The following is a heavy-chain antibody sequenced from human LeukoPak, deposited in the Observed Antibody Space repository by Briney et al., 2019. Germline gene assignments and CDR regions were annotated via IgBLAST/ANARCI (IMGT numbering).Heavy chain of an antibody. J-gene: IGHJ6*03. CDR2: IYYSGST. CDR1: GGSMNSGGYY. CDR3: GREPIVSDGGGYYYYYMDV. Sequence: SQTLSLTCTVSGGSMNSGGYYWSWIRQHPGKGLEWLGYIYYSGSTYYNPSLKSRVTISVDTSKNQFSLKLSSVTAADTAVYYCGREPIVSDGGGYYYYYMDVWGQGTTVTVSS. D-gene: IGHD1-26*01. V-gene: IGHV4-31*03.